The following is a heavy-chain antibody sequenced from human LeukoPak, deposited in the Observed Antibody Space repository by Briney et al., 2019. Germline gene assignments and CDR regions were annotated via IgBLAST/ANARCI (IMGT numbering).Heavy chain of an antibody. Sequence: GESLKISCKGSGYSFTSYWIGWVRQMPGKGLEWMGIIYPGDSDTRYSPSFQGQVTISADKSISTAYLQWSSLKASDTAMYYCARLLVVRGVIPNWFDPWGQGTLVTVSS. D-gene: IGHD3-10*01. CDR3: ARLLVVRGVIPNWFDP. V-gene: IGHV5-51*01. J-gene: IGHJ5*02. CDR2: IYPGDSDT. CDR1: GYSFTSYW.